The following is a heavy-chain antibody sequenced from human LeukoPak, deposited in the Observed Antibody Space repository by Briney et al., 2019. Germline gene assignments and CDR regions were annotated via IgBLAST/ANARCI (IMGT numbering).Heavy chain of an antibody. CDR1: GYTFTSYD. J-gene: IGHJ4*02. V-gene: IGHV1-8*03. CDR2: MNPNSGNT. CDR3: ARGALRGVVDFDY. Sequence: VASVKVSCKASGYTFTSYDINWVRQATGQGLEWMGWMNPNSGNTGYAQKFQGRVTITRNTSISTAYMELSSLRSDDTAVYYCARGALRGVVDFDYWGQGTLVTVSS. D-gene: IGHD3-10*01.